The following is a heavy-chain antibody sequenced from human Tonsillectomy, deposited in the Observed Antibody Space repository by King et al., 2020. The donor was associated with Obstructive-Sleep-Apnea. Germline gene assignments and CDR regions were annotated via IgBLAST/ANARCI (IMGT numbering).Heavy chain of an antibody. D-gene: IGHD3-10*01. CDR2: IYYSGST. J-gene: IGHJ4*02. CDR1: GGSISSGGYY. CDR3: AGGYGSGSYSLDY. V-gene: IGHV4-31*03. Sequence: VQLQESGPGLVKPSQTLSLTCTVSGGSISSGGYYCSWIRQHPGKGLEWIGYIYYSGSTYYNPSLKSRVNISVDTVKNQFSLKLSSVTAADTAVYYCAGGYGSGSYSLDYWGQGTLVTVSS.